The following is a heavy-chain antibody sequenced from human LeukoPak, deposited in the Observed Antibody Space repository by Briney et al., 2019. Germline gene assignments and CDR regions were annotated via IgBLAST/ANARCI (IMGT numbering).Heavy chain of an antibody. CDR1: GFTFTSSA. V-gene: IGHV1-58*02. Sequence: APVKVSCKASGFTFTSSAMQWVRQARGQRLEWIGWIVVGSGNTNYAQKFQERVTITRDMSTSTAYMELSSLRSEDTAVYYCAAWTASGSSDWYVPWGQGTLVTVSS. D-gene: IGHD6-19*01. J-gene: IGHJ5*02. CDR2: IVVGSGNT. CDR3: AAWTASGSSDWYVP.